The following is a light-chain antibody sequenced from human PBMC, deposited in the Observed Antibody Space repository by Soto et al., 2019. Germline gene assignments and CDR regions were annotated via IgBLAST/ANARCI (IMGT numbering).Light chain of an antibody. J-gene: IGKJ4*01. CDR3: MQALRGRPT. Sequence: DIVMTQSPLSLPVTPGEPASISCRSSQSLLHNNGQNCLDWYLQKPGQSPQILIHLGSVRASGVPDRVSGSESGTDFTLQVSRVEAQDVGVYYCMQALRGRPTVGGGTKVEIK. CDR2: LGS. V-gene: IGKV2-28*01. CDR1: QSLLHNNGQNC.